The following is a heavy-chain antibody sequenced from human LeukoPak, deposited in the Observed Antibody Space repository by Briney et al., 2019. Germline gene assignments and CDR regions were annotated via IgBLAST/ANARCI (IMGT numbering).Heavy chain of an antibody. D-gene: IGHD1-26*01. CDR2: IYYSGST. Sequence: SETLSLTCTVSGGSISSYYWSWIRQPPGKGLEWIGYIYYSGSTNYNPSLKSRVTLSVDTSKNQFSLKLSSVTAADTAVYYCAALGWELPFDYWGQGTLVTVSS. J-gene: IGHJ4*02. CDR1: GGSISSYY. CDR3: AALGWELPFDY. V-gene: IGHV4-59*01.